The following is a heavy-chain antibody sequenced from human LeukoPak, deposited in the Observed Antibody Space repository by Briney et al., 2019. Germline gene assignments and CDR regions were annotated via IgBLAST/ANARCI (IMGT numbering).Heavy chain of an antibody. CDR3: TREGGEGDYTAFDI. J-gene: IGHJ3*02. CDR2: IRKKPAGYTT. Sequence: PGGSLRLSCAASGFIFSAYIMDWVRQAPGKGLEWIGRIRKKPAGYTTEYAASVKGRFVISRDDSKDSVFLQMNSLETEDTAVYYCTREGGEGDYTAFDIWGQGTIVTVSS. D-gene: IGHD3-3*01. V-gene: IGHV3-72*01. CDR1: GFIFSAYI.